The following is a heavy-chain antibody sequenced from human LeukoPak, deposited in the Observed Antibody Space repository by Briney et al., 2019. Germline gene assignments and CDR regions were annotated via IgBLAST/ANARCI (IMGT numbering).Heavy chain of an antibody. D-gene: IGHD1-26*01. V-gene: IGHV3-23*01. CDR2: ISGSGGST. Sequence: PGGSLRLSCAASGFTFSSYAMSWVRQAPGKGREWVSAISGSGGSTYYADSVKGRFTISRDNSKNTLYLQMNSLRAEDTAVYYCAKHVVGIEGYFDYWGQGTLVTVSS. CDR3: AKHVVGIEGYFDY. CDR1: GFTFSSYA. J-gene: IGHJ4*02.